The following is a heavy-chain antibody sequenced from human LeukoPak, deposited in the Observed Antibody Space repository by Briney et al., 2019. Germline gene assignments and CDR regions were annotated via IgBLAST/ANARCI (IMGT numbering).Heavy chain of an antibody. J-gene: IGHJ4*02. CDR3: ASLNLLLWFGDDY. D-gene: IGHD3-10*01. CDR1: GFTFRDYY. V-gene: IGHV3-11*04. Sequence: GGSLRLSCAASGFTFRDYYMSWIRQAPGKGLKWVSYISSSGSTIYYADSVKGRFTISRDNAKNSLYLPMNSLRAEDTAVYYCASLNLLLWFGDDYWGQGTLVTVSS. CDR2: ISSSGSTI.